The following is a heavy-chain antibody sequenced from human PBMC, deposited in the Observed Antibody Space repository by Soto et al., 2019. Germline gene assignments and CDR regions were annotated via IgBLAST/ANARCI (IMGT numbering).Heavy chain of an antibody. CDR1: GFTFSNYA. J-gene: IGHJ4*02. V-gene: IGHV3-23*01. CDR2: ISGSGGST. CDR3: AKDQGSSWYEIDY. D-gene: IGHD6-13*01. Sequence: EVQLLESGGGLVQPGGSLRLCSAASGFTFSNYAVTWVRQAPGKGLEWVSTISGSGGSTYYADSVKGRFTISRDNSKNTLYLQMNSLRAEDTAVYYCAKDQGSSWYEIDYWGQGTLVTVSS.